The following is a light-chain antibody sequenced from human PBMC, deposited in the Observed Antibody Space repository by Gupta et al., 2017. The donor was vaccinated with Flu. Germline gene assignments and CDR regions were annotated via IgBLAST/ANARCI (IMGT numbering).Light chain of an antibody. CDR3: AVWDDRLDAWV. Sequence: QSVVTPPPSTSATPGQPGTLSWYGSCSNIEDNYVFWYQQFPGSPPKIILYRNSQRPSGVPDRFSGSKSGTSASLAISGLRSEDEADYYCAVWDDRLDAWVFGGGTKLTVL. V-gene: IGLV1-47*01. CDR2: RNS. J-gene: IGLJ3*02. CDR1: CSNIEDNY.